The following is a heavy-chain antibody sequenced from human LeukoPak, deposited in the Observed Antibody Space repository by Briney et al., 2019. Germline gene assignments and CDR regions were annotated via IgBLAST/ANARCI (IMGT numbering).Heavy chain of an antibody. CDR1: GYTFISYW. J-gene: IGHJ6*03. CDR2: IKQDGSEK. D-gene: IGHD6-6*01. V-gene: IGHV3-7*01. CDR3: ARADSSIAARLSRSSIFNYYYYMDV. Sequence: GGSLRLSCAASGYTFISYWMSWVRQAPGKGLEWVANIKQDGSEKYYVDSVKGRFTISRDNAKNSLYLQMNSLRAEDTAVYYCARADSSIAARLSRSSIFNYYYYMDVWGKGTTVTVSS.